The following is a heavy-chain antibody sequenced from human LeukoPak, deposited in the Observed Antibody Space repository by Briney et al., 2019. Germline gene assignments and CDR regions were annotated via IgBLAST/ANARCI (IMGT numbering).Heavy chain of an antibody. CDR1: GFTFSSYA. D-gene: IGHD3-3*01. CDR2: ISYDGSNK. CDR3: ARVHYDSTLSIDY. V-gene: IGHV3-30-3*01. Sequence: GGSLRLSCAASGFTFSSYAMHWVRQAPGKGLEWVVVISYDGSNKYYADSVKGRFTISRDNSKNTLYLQMNSLRAEDTAVYYCARVHYDSTLSIDYWGQGTLVTVSS. J-gene: IGHJ4*02.